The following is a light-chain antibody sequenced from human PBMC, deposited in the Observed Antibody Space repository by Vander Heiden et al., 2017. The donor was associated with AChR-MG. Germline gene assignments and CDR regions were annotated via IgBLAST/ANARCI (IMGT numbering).Light chain of an antibody. J-gene: IGKJ3*01. CDR1: QGISTS. V-gene: IGKV1-9*01. CDR2: AAS. CDR3: QQVYSYPRT. Sequence: DIQLAQSPTFLSASVGDRVTITCRASQGISTSLAWYQQKPGKAPNLLIYAASTLQSEVPSRFSGSGSGTEFTLTITSLQPEDFATYYCQQVYSYPRTFGPGTKVDIK.